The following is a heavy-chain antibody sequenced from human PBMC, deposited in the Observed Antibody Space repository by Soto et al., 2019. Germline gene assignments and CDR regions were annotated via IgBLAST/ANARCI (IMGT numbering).Heavy chain of an antibody. CDR3: ARQRAVTTMYDAFDI. CDR1: GYSFTSYW. CDR2: IYPGDSDT. Sequence: TGESLKISCKGSGYSFTSYWIGWVRQMPGKGLEWMGIIYPGDSDTRYSPSFQGQVTISADKSISTAYLQWSSLKASDTAMYYCARQRAVTTMYDAFDIWGQGTMVTVSS. V-gene: IGHV5-51*01. D-gene: IGHD4-17*01. J-gene: IGHJ3*02.